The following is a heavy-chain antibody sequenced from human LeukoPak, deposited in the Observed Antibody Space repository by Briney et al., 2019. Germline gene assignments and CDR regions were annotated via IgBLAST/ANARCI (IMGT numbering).Heavy chain of an antibody. D-gene: IGHD1-1*01. CDR3: ARGMQLIGTDY. CDR1: GGSISGGGYY. Sequence: PSETLSLTCTVSGGSISGGGYYWSWIRQPPGKGLEWIGYIYHSGSTYYNPSLKSRVTISVDRSKNQFSLKLSSVTAADTAVYYCARGMQLIGTDYWGQGTLVTVSS. V-gene: IGHV4-30-2*01. J-gene: IGHJ4*02. CDR2: IYHSGST.